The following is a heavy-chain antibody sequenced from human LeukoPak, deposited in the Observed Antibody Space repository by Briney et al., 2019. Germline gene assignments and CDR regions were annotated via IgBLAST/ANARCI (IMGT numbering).Heavy chain of an antibody. CDR1: GYTFTSYG. V-gene: IGHV1-18*01. Sequence: ASVKVSCKASGYTFTSYGISWVRQAPGQGLEWMGWINTYNGNTNYAQKLQGRVTITADESTSTAYMELSSLRSEDTAVYYCARVSLGNEPGSPQNYYYYGMDVWGQGTTVTVSS. CDR3: ARVSLGNEPGSPQNYYYYGMDV. J-gene: IGHJ6*02. CDR2: INTYNGNT.